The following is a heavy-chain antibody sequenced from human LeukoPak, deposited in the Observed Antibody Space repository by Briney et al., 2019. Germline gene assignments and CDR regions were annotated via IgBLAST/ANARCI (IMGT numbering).Heavy chain of an antibody. V-gene: IGHV4-59*01. CDR2: IYYSGST. D-gene: IGHD1-26*01. CDR3: ARDSAGASPGY. J-gene: IGHJ4*02. Sequence: PPETLSLTCTVSGGSIRSYYWSWIRQPPGKGLEWIGYIYYSGSTNYNPSLKSRVTISVDTSKNQFSLKLSSVTAADTAVYYCARDSAGASPGYWGQGTLVTVSS. CDR1: GGSIRSYY.